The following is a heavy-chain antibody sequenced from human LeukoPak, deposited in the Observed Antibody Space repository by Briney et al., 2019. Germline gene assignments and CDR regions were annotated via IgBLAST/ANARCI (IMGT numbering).Heavy chain of an antibody. CDR1: GGSISSSDYY. J-gene: IGHJ5*02. CDR3: ARALGHCSGGSCTRGYNWFDP. Sequence: SETLSLTCTVSGGSISSSDYYWGWIRQPPGNGLEWIGSIYYGGSTYYNPSLKSRVTISVDTSMNQFSLKLSFVTTADTAVYYCARALGHCSGGSCTRGYNWFDPWGQGTLVTVPS. CDR2: IYYGGST. D-gene: IGHD2-15*01. V-gene: IGHV4-39*01.